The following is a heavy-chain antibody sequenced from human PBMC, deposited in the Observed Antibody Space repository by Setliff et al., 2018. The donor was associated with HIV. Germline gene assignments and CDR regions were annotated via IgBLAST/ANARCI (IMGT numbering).Heavy chain of an antibody. CDR2: IYTSGST. Sequence: SETLSLTCAVYGGDLTNHYWSWVRQPAGKGLEWIGHIYTSGSTNYNPSLKSRVTISVDTSKTQFSLRLNSLTATDTALYYCARASVGATGLYAFDIWGQGTVVTVSS. V-gene: IGHV4-4*09. D-gene: IGHD1-26*01. J-gene: IGHJ3*02. CDR1: GGDLTNHY. CDR3: ARASVGATGLYAFDI.